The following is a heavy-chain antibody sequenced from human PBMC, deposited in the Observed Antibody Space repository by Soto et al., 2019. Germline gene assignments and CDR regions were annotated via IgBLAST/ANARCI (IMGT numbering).Heavy chain of an antibody. Sequence: QVQLVQSGAEVKKPGSSVKVSRKASGGTFSNYAISWVRQAPGEGLEWMGGIIPIFGTANYAQKFQGRVTITADESTSTAYMELSSLRSDDTAVYYCASPTGKLDYWGQGTLVTVSS. CDR3: ASPTGKLDY. J-gene: IGHJ4*02. CDR1: GGTFSNYA. V-gene: IGHV1-69*01. D-gene: IGHD2-8*02. CDR2: IIPIFGTA.